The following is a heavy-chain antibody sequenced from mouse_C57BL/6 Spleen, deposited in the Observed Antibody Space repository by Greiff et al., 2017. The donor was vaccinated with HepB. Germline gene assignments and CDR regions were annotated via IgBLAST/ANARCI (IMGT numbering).Heavy chain of an antibody. D-gene: IGHD2-4*01. CDR1: GYTFTDYN. J-gene: IGHJ4*01. CDR2: INPNNGGT. Sequence: DVKLQESGPELVKPGASVKIPCKASGYTFTDYNMDWVKQSHGKSLEWIGDINPNNGGTIYNQKFKGKATLTVDKSSSTAYMELRRLTSEDTAVYYCARGEGLRRGYAMDYWGQGTSVTVSS. CDR3: ARGEGLRRGYAMDY. V-gene: IGHV1-18*01.